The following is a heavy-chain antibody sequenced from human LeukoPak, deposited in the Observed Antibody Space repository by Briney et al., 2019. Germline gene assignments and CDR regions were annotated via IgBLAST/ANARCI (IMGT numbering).Heavy chain of an antibody. V-gene: IGHV3-48*03. Sequence: PGGSLRLSCAASGFTFSSYEMNWVRQAPGKGLEWVSYISSSGSTIYYADSVKGRFTISRDNAKNSLYLQMNSLRAEDTAVYYCARGPFIAAAGKLDYWGQGTLVTVSS. CDR2: ISSSGSTI. D-gene: IGHD6-13*01. CDR3: ARGPFIAAAGKLDY. J-gene: IGHJ4*02. CDR1: GFTFSSYE.